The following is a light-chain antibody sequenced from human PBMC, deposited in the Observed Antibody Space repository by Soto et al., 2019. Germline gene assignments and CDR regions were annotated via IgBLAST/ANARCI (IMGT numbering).Light chain of an antibody. J-gene: IGKJ5*01. V-gene: IGKV3-15*01. Sequence: EIVLTQSPGTLSLSPGDRATLACRASQSVSSNLAWYQQTPGQAPRLLIYGASTRAIGIPARFSGSGSGTEFTLTISSLQSEDFAVYYCQQYNNWPPTFGQGTRLEIK. CDR3: QQYNNWPPT. CDR2: GAS. CDR1: QSVSSN.